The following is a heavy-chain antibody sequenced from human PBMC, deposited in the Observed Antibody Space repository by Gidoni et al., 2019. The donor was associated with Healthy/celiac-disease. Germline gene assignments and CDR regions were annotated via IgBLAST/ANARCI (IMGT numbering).Heavy chain of an antibody. V-gene: IGHV3-9*01. J-gene: IGHJ2*01. Sequence: ELQLVESGGGLVQPGRSLRLSCAASGFTFHAYAMHWVRQAPGKGLEWVSGISWNSGSIGYADSVKGRFTISRDNAKNALYLQMNSLRAEDTALYYCAKVRLNSSGWYWYFDLWGRGTLVTVSS. CDR1: GFTFHAYA. CDR3: AKVRLNSSGWYWYFDL. D-gene: IGHD6-19*01. CDR2: ISWNSGSI.